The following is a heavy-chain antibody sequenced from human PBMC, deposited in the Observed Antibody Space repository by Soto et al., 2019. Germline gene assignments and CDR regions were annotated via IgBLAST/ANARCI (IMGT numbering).Heavy chain of an antibody. D-gene: IGHD2-21*02. Sequence: ASVKVSCKASGFSFSDYFMHWVRQAPGQGLEWMGIINPSGDSRNYAQKFQGRVTITRDTSTSTVYMDLSSLRAEDTAVYYCTSRPSGMTYHAVFDFWGQGTLVTVSS. CDR3: TSRPSGMTYHAVFDF. V-gene: IGHV1-46*01. CDR2: INPSGDSR. CDR1: GFSFSDYF. J-gene: IGHJ4*02.